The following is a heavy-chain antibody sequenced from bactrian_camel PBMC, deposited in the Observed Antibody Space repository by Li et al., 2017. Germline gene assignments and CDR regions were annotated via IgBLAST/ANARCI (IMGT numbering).Heavy chain of an antibody. D-gene: IGHD6*01. J-gene: IGHJ6*01. Sequence: HVQLVESGGGSAQTGGSLNLTCVASGDMYRNTYLMAWFRQAPGKEREGVAVLDSVGSINYADSVKGRFTISKDNPKNTLYLQMNSLKPEDTGVYYYAADSGSAVPGPLLYVQVPNFGNWGRGTQVTVS. CDR3: AADSGSAVPGPLLYVQVPNFGN. CDR1: GDMYRNTY. CDR2: LDSVGSI. V-gene: IGHV3S53*01.